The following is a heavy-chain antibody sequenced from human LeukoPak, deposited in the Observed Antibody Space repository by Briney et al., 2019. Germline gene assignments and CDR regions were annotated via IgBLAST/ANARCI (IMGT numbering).Heavy chain of an antibody. Sequence: PSETLSLTCAVYGGSFSGYYWSWIRQPPGKGLEWIGEINRSGSTNYNPSLKSRVTISVDTSKNQFSLKLSSVTAADTAVYYCARGGHSYGITYYYGMDVWGQGTTVTVSS. CDR1: GGSFSGYY. CDR3: ARGGHSYGITYYYGMDV. V-gene: IGHV4-34*01. CDR2: INRSGST. D-gene: IGHD5-18*01. J-gene: IGHJ6*02.